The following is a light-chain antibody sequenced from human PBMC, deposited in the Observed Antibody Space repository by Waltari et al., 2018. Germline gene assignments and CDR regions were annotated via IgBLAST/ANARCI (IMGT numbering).Light chain of an antibody. Sequence: VVLTQFPGTLSLSPGETATLSCRTSQSLVNNYLAWYQQKPGQAPRLLIYATSTRASGIPARFSGSESGTDFTLTISRLEPEDFAVYYCQHYGSSLYTFGQGTKLELK. V-gene: IGKV3-20*01. CDR1: QSLVNNY. CDR3: QHYGSSLYT. J-gene: IGKJ2*01. CDR2: ATS.